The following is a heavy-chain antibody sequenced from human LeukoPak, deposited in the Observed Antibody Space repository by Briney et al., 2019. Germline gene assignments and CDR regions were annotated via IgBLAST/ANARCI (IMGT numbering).Heavy chain of an antibody. V-gene: IGHV1-69*04. CDR2: IIPILGIA. J-gene: IGHJ6*02. CDR1: GGTFSSYA. D-gene: IGHD6-6*01. CDR3: ARDFEYNSSSFRVPSGMDV. Sequence: SVKVSCKASGGTFSSYAISWVRQAPGQGPEWMGRIIPILGIANYAQKFQGRVTITADKSTSTAYMELSSLRSEDTAVYYCARDFEYNSSSFRVPSGMDVWGQGTTVTVSS.